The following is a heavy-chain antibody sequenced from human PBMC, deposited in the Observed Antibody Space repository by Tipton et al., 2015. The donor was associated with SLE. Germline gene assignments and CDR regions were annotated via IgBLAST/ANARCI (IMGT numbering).Heavy chain of an antibody. CDR2: VFHSGST. J-gene: IGHJ3*02. CDR3: AREIAYGAFDI. D-gene: IGHD2-21*01. V-gene: IGHV4-59*01. CDR1: GGSISSYY. Sequence: TLSLTCTVSGGSISSYYWSWIRQPPGKGLEWVGSVFHSGSTYYNPSLKSRLTISVDTSKNQFSLKLSSVTAADTAVYYCAREIAYGAFDIWGQGTMVTVSS.